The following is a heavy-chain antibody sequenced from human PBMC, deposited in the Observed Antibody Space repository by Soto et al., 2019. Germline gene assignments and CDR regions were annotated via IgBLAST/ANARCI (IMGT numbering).Heavy chain of an antibody. Sequence: ASVKVSCKASGNSFTTYYMHWVRQAPGQGLEWMGIINPSGGRTTYAQKFQGRVTMTRDTSTSTFHMELSSLTSEDTAVYYCAGLYHYDSSGFYEYWGQGTPVTVSS. CDR3: AGLYHYDSSGFYEY. CDR2: INPSGGRT. D-gene: IGHD3-22*01. J-gene: IGHJ4*02. V-gene: IGHV1-46*01. CDR1: GNSFTTYY.